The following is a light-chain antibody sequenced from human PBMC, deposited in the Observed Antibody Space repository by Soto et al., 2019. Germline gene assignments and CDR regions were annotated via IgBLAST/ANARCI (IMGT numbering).Light chain of an antibody. V-gene: IGLV8-61*01. CDR1: SGSVSTTYY. Sequence: QTVVTQEPSFSVSPGGTVTLTCGLTSGSVSTTYYPSWYQQTPGQSPRTLIYNTNTRCSGVPDRFSGSLLGNKAALTITGAQADDESDYYCVLYMGSGISVFGGGTQLTVL. J-gene: IGLJ7*01. CDR3: VLYMGSGISV. CDR2: NTN.